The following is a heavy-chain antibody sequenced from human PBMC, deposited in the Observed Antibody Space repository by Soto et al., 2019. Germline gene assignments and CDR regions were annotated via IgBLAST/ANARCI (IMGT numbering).Heavy chain of an antibody. CDR2: IIPIFGTA. D-gene: IGHD6-13*01. CDR3: ARDGRLVPYHYYGMDV. CDR1: GGTFSSYA. J-gene: IGHJ6*02. V-gene: IGHV1-69*01. Sequence: QVQLVQSGAEVKKPGSSVKVSCKASGGTFSSYAISWVRQAPGQGLEWMGGIIPIFGTANYAQKFQGRVTITADESTSTAYMELSSLRSEDTAVYYCARDGRLVPYHYYGMDVWGQGTTVTVSS.